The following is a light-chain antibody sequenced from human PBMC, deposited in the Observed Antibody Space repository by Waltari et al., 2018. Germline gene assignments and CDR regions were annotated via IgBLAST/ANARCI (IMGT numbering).Light chain of an antibody. CDR3: QYYGSSPVT. CDR2: GVS. Sequence: EIVLTQSPGTLSLSPGAIATLSCRASESVSASYLAWYQQKPGQAPRLLIYGVSSRATGIPDRFSGGGSGTDFTLTISRLEPEDFAIYYCQYYGSSPVTFGGGTKVEI. CDR1: ESVSASY. J-gene: IGKJ4*01. V-gene: IGKV3-20*01.